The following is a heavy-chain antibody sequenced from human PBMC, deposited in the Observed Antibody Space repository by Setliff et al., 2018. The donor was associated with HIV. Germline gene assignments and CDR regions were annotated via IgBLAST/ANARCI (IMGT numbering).Heavy chain of an antibody. J-gene: IGHJ3*02. V-gene: IGHV3-33*06. Sequence: GSLRLSCAASGFTFSSYGMHWVRQAPGKGLEWVAVIWYDGSNKYYADSVKGRFTISRDNSKNTLYLQMNSLRAEDTAVYYCAKALVRGVTNDAFDIWGQGTMVTVSS. CDR2: IWYDGSNK. CDR1: GFTFSSYG. D-gene: IGHD3-10*01. CDR3: AKALVRGVTNDAFDI.